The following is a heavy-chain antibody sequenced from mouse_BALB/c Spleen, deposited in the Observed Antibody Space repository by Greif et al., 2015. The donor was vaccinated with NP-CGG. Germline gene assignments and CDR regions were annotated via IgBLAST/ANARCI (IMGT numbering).Heavy chain of an antibody. CDR2: INPSTGYT. CDR3: ARRHYYFDY. D-gene: IGHD3-1*01. Sequence: VKLMESGAELAKPGASVKMSCKASGYTFTSYWMHWVKQRPGRGLEWIGYINPSTGYTEYNQKFKDKATLTADKSSSTAYMQLSSLTSEDSAVYYCARRHYYFDYWGQGTTLTVSS. J-gene: IGHJ2*01. V-gene: IGHV1-7*01. CDR1: GYTFTSYW.